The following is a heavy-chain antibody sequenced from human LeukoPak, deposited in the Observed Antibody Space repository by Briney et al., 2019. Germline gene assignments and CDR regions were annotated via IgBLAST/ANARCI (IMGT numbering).Heavy chain of an antibody. Sequence: SETLSLTCTVSGGSISSYYWSWIRQPAGKGLEWVGRIYISGSTNYNPSLKSRVTMSVDTPKNQFSLKLSSVTAADTAVYYCARDGAVAGTSGWFDPWGQGTLVTVSS. CDR2: IYISGST. CDR1: GGSISSYY. V-gene: IGHV4-4*07. D-gene: IGHD6-19*01. CDR3: ARDGAVAGTSGWFDP. J-gene: IGHJ5*02.